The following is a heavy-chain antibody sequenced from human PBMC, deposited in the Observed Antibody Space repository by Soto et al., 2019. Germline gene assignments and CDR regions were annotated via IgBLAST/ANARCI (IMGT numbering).Heavy chain of an antibody. Sequence: LRLSCAASGFSFSTYNMDWVRQAPGRGPEWIAYISTTSFTIYYADSVKGRFTISRDNDRNSLYLEMNSLRDEDTAVYYCARDRCYDGTCYYASDSWGQGNLVTVSS. V-gene: IGHV3-48*02. CDR1: GFSFSTYN. CDR3: ARDRCYDGTCYYASDS. CDR2: ISTTSFTI. J-gene: IGHJ5*01. D-gene: IGHD3-16*01.